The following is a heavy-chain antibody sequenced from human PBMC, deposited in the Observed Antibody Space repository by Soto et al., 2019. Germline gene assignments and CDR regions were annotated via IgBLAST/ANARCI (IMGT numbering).Heavy chain of an antibody. V-gene: IGHV3-23*01. J-gene: IGHJ5*02. CDR1: GFAFGAYA. D-gene: IGHD2-2*01. CDR3: AKYHIHQLLPSWWFDP. Sequence: EVQRLESGGGLVQPGGSLRLSCAASGFAFGAYAMTWVRQAPGKGLEWVSVISGAGGNTYYADSVKGRFTVYRDNSKKMLYLEMNSLRVEDTAIYYCAKYHIHQLLPSWWFDPWGQGTRVTVSS. CDR2: ISGAGGNT.